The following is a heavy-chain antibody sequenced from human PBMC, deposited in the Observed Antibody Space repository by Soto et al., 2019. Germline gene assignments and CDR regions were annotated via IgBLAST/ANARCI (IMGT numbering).Heavy chain of an antibody. J-gene: IGHJ6*02. Sequence: QLQLQESGSGLVKPSQTLSLTCAVSGGSISSGGYSWSWIRQPPGKGLEGIGYIYHSGSTYYNPSLKSRVTISVDRSKNQFSLKLSSVTAAVTAVYYCARLRYSGRFMDVWGQGTTATVSS. CDR3: ARLRYSGRFMDV. CDR2: IYHSGST. D-gene: IGHD5-12*01. V-gene: IGHV4-30-2*01. CDR1: GGSISSGGYS.